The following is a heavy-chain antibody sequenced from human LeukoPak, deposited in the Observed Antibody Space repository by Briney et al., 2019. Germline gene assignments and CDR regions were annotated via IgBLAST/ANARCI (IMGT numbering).Heavy chain of an antibody. D-gene: IGHD6-19*01. CDR2: INTNTGNP. Sequence: ASVKVSCKASGYTFTSYAMNWVRQAPGQGLEWMGWINTNTGNPTYAQGFTGRFVFSLDTSVSTAYLQISSLKAEDTAVYYCARSAGGRYSSGWHQAKLLDYWGQGTLVTVSS. J-gene: IGHJ4*02. CDR3: ARSAGGRYSSGWHQAKLLDY. CDR1: GYTFTSYA. V-gene: IGHV7-4-1*02.